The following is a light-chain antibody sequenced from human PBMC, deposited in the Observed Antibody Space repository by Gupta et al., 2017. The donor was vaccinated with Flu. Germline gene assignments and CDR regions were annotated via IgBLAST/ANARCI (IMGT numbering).Light chain of an antibody. CDR1: SGSVSTSYY. CDR3: VLYMGSGIGV. Sequence: QTVVTQEPSFSVSPGGTVTLTCGLTSGSVSTSYYPSWYQLTPGQAPRTLIYTTNTRSSGVPDRFSGSILGNKAALTITGAQADDESAYYCVLYMGSGIGVFGGGTKLTVL. CDR2: TTN. J-gene: IGLJ2*01. V-gene: IGLV8-61*01.